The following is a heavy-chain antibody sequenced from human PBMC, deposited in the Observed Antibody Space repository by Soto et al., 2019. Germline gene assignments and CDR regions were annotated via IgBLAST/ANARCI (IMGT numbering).Heavy chain of an antibody. Sequence: SQTLSLTCAISGDSVSSNSAAWNWIRQSTSRGLEWLGRTYYRSKWRNDYAVSVKSRISINPDTSKNQFSLQLNSVTPEDTAVYFCVRVFSGGNCYSGVRDAFDIWGQGTMDTVSS. J-gene: IGHJ3*02. CDR3: VRVFSGGNCYSGVRDAFDI. CDR2: TYYRSKWRN. CDR1: GDSVSSNSAA. V-gene: IGHV6-1*01. D-gene: IGHD2-15*01.